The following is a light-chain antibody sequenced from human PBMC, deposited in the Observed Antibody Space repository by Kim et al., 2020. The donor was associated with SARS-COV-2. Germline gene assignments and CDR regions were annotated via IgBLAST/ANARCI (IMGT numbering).Light chain of an antibody. J-gene: IGLJ1*01. CDR2: EVT. CDR3: SSYAGSNNYV. V-gene: IGLV2-8*01. CDR1: SSDVGGYNY. Sequence: GQSVTITCTRASSDVGGYNYVSWYHQHTDKALKLIIYEVTKRPSGVPDRFAGSKSGNAASLTVSGLQAEDEADYYCSSYAGSNNYVFGTGTKVTV.